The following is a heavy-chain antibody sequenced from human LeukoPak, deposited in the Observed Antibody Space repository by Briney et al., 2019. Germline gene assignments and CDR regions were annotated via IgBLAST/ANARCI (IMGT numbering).Heavy chain of an antibody. D-gene: IGHD4-17*01. Sequence: PSETLSLTCTVTDGSISDWYWSWIRQSPGKGLESIAYFYYSGTSRYNPSLKGRVTVSGDTSKNQLSLKVTSVTAADTAVYYCARHYYGDVYYLDFWGQGTLVTVSS. J-gene: IGHJ4*02. V-gene: IGHV4-59*08. CDR3: ARHYYGDVYYLDF. CDR2: FYYSGTS. CDR1: DGSISDWY.